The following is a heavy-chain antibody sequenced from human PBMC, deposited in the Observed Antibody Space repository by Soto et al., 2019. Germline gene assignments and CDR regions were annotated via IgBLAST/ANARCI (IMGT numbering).Heavy chain of an antibody. Sequence: GESLKISCKGSGYSFTSYWIGWVRQMPGKGLEWMGTIYPGDSDTRYSPSFQGQVTISADKSISTAYLQWSSLKASDTAMYYCARDMGHSSGWYYYYGMDVWGQGTTVTVSS. CDR2: IYPGDSDT. J-gene: IGHJ6*02. CDR1: GYSFTSYW. D-gene: IGHD6-19*01. CDR3: ARDMGHSSGWYYYYGMDV. V-gene: IGHV5-51*01.